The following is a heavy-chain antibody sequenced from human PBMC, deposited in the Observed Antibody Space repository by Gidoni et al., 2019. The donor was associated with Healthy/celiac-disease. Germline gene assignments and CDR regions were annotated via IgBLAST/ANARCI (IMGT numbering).Heavy chain of an antibody. J-gene: IGHJ5*02. CDR1: GFTFVSYG. CDR3: AKDFYDFWSGRDNWFDP. CDR2: ISYDGSNK. D-gene: IGHD3-3*01. Sequence: QVQLVYSGCVLVQHRRSLRLSCAASGFTFVSYGMHWVRQAPGKGLEWVAVISYDGSNKYYADSVKGRFTISRDNSKNTLYLQMNSLRAEDTAVYYCAKDFYDFWSGRDNWFDPWGQGTLVTVSS. V-gene: IGHV3-30*18.